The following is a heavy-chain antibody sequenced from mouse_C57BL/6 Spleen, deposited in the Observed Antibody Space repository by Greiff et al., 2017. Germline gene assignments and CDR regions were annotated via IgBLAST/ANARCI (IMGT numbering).Heavy chain of an antibody. V-gene: IGHV1-39*01. D-gene: IGHD4-1*01. J-gene: IGHJ4*01. Sequence: EVQLQQPGPELVKPGASVKISCKASGYSFTDYYMNWVKQSHGQCLEWIGVINPNSGTTSYNQKFKGKATLTVDQSSSTASMRLKRLTSEDYAVYYCACGTEDAMDYWGQGTSVTVSS. CDR3: ACGTEDAMDY. CDR2: INPNSGTT. CDR1: GYSFTDYY.